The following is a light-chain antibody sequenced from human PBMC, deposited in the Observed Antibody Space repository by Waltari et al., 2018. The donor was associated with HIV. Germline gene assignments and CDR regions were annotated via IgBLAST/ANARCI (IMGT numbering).Light chain of an antibody. CDR2: WAS. CDR3: QQYYDIPYT. J-gene: IGKJ2*01. V-gene: IGKV4-1*01. CDR1: QSILFFSNNKNC. Sequence: DIVMTQSPDSLAVSLGETATITCKASQSILFFSNNKNCLAWFQQKPGQPPKLLIYWASTREIGVPDRFSGSESGTDFTLTISTLQAEDVGVYYCQQYYDIPYTFGQGTKLEIK.